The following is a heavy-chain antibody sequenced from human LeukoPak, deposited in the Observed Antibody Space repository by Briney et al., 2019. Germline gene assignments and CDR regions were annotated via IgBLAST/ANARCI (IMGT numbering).Heavy chain of an antibody. J-gene: IGHJ4*02. CDR2: ISYDGSDK. CDR3: AKDPRRYSRTGGYFDY. Sequence: GGSLRLSCAASRFTFSNYVMHWVRQAPGKGLEGVAVISYDGSDKYYGDSVKGRFTISRDNSKNTLYLQMNSLRAEDTAVYYCAKDPRRYSRTGGYFDYWGQGTLVTVSS. CDR1: RFTFSNYV. V-gene: IGHV3-30*18. D-gene: IGHD6-13*01.